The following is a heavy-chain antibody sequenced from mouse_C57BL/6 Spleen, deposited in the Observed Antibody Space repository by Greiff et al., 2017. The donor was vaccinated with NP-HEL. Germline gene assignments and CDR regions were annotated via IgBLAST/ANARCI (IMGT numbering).Heavy chain of an antibody. CDR3: ARGDYDGYYYAMDY. D-gene: IGHD2-4*01. CDR2: INPSSGYT. J-gene: IGHJ4*01. CDR1: GYTFTSYT. Sequence: QVHVKQSGAELARPGASVKMSCKASGYTFTSYTMHWVKQRPGQGLEWIGYINPSSGYTKYNQKFKDKATLTADKSSSTAYMQLSSLTSEDSAVYYCARGDYDGYYYAMDYWGQGTSVTVSS. V-gene: IGHV1-4*01.